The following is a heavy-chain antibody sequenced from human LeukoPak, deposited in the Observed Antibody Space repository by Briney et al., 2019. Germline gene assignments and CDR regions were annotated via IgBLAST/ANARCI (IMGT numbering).Heavy chain of an antibody. D-gene: IGHD3-10*01. CDR1: GYTFTSYG. CDR3: AIDYYASGNYYNGPHD. V-gene: IGHV1-18*01. CDR2: ISAYNGNT. J-gene: IGHJ4*02. Sequence: ASVKVSCKASGYTFTSYGISWVRQAPGQGLEWMGWISAYNGNTNYAQKLQGRVTMTTDTSTSTVYMELSSLRSEDTAVYYCAIDYYASGNYYNGPHDWGPGTLVTVSS.